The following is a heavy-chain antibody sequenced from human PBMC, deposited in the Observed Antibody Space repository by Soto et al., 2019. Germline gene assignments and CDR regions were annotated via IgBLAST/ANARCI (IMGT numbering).Heavy chain of an antibody. CDR3: GRSKGGVRGVTKYYFDY. V-gene: IGHV1-8*01. Sequence: ASVKVSCKASGYTFTSYDINWVRQATGQGLEWMGWMNPNSGNTGYAQKFQGRVTMTRNTSISTAYMELSSLRSEDTAVYYCGRSKGGVRGVTKYYFDYWGQGTLVTVSS. J-gene: IGHJ4*02. D-gene: IGHD3-10*01. CDR1: GYTFTSYD. CDR2: MNPNSGNT.